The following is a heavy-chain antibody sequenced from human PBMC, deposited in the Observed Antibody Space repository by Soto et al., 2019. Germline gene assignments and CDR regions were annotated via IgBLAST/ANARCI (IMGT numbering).Heavy chain of an antibody. CDR1: GGTFSSYA. Sequence: SVKVSCKASGGTFSSYAISWVRQAPGQGLEWMGGIIPIFGTANYAQKFQGRVTITADKSTSTAYMELSSLRSEDTAVYYCARGNTAAPIYYYYGMDVWGQGTTVTVSS. J-gene: IGHJ6*02. CDR2: IIPIFGTA. CDR3: ARGNTAAPIYYYYGMDV. D-gene: IGHD6-13*01. V-gene: IGHV1-69*06.